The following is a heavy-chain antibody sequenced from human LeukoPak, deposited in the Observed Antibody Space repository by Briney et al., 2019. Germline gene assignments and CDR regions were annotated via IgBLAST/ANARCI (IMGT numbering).Heavy chain of an antibody. CDR1: GFTFSSYG. D-gene: IGHD5-24*01. Sequence: PGGSLRLSCAASGFTFSSYGMHWVRQAPGKGLEWVAFIRYDGSNKYYADSVKGRFTISRDNSKNTLYLQMNSLRAEDTAVYYCAKGGDGYSSIDFDYWGQGTLVTVSS. CDR2: IRYDGSNK. V-gene: IGHV3-30*02. CDR3: AKGGDGYSSIDFDY. J-gene: IGHJ4*02.